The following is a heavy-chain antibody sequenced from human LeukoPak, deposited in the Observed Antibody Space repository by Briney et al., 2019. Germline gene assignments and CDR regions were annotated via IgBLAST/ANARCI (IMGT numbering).Heavy chain of an antibody. CDR1: GFTFSSYW. CDR2: ISTDGSTT. Sequence: PGGSLRLSCAASGFTFSSYWMHWVRQAPGKGLVWVSRISTDGSTTTYADSVKGRFTISRDNAKNTAYLQMNSLRVEDTAVYYCAGGPAYRGQGNLVTVSS. D-gene: IGHD1-14*01. J-gene: IGHJ4*02. V-gene: IGHV3-74*01. CDR3: AGGPAY.